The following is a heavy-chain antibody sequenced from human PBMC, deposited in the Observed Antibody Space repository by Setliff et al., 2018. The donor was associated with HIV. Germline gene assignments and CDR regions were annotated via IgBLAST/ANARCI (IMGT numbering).Heavy chain of an antibody. CDR2: IYTSGST. CDR3: ARREGAGKFDY. CDR1: GGSISGYY. J-gene: IGHJ4*02. Sequence: SETLSLTCIVSGGSISGYYWSWIRQPPGKGLEWIGYIYTSGSTNYNPSLKSRVTMSVDTSKNQFSLKLSSVTAADTAVYYCARREGAGKFDYWGQGTLVTVSS. V-gene: IGHV4-4*09.